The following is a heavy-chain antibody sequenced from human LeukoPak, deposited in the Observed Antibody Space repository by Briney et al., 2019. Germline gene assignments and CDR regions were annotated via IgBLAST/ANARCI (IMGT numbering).Heavy chain of an antibody. Sequence: SEALSLTCTGSGASIIRYSWSGIQQPPWKGLEGVAWISYSGTTNYNPSLNSRHSISLDPYKNQFSMKLSSVPAADTAVYYCAGTPYYGSGSLPVHWFDRWGQGSLVTVSS. V-gene: IGHV4-59*01. CDR2: ISYSGTT. J-gene: IGHJ5*02. D-gene: IGHD3-10*01. CDR3: AGTPYYGSGSLPVHWFDR. CDR1: GASIIRYS.